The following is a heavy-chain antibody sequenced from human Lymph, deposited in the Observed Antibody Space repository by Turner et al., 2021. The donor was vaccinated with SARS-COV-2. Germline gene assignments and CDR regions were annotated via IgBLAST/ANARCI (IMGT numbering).Heavy chain of an antibody. CDR1: GGSISSSSYF. V-gene: IGHV4-39*01. CDR3: GVGPTRWYFQH. Sequence: QLLLQESGPGLVKPSETLSLTCTVSGGSISSSSYFWGWIRQPPGTGLEWIGNFFDSGSTYYNPSLKSRVTISEDTSKNQFSLKLTSVTAADAAVYYCGVGPTRWYFQHWGQGTLVTVSS. D-gene: IGHD1-26*01. J-gene: IGHJ1*01. CDR2: FFDSGST.